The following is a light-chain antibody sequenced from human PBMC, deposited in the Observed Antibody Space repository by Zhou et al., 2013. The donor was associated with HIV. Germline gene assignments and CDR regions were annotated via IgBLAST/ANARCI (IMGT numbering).Light chain of an antibody. Sequence: DIQMTQSPSTLSASVGDRVTITCRASQSISTWLAWYQQKRGKAPKLLIYKASNLESGVPSRFSGSGSGTEFTLTISSLQPDDFATYYCQQYNTNPISFGQGTRLEI. CDR1: QSISTW. J-gene: IGKJ5*01. V-gene: IGKV1-5*03. CDR3: QQYNTNPIS. CDR2: KAS.